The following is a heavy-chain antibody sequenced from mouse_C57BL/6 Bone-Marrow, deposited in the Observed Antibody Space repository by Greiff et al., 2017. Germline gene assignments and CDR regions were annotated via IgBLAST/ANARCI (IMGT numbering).Heavy chain of an antibody. CDR1: GFTFSSYA. V-gene: IGHV5-4*03. D-gene: IGHD2-4*01. Sequence: EVKVVESGGGLVKPGGSLKLSCAASGFTFSSYAMSWVRQTPEKRLEWVATISDGGSYTYYPDNVKGRFTISRDNAKNNLYLQMSHLKSEDTAMYYCASWGLRRGGYYAMDYWGQGTSVTVSS. J-gene: IGHJ4*01. CDR3: ASWGLRRGGYYAMDY. CDR2: ISDGGSYT.